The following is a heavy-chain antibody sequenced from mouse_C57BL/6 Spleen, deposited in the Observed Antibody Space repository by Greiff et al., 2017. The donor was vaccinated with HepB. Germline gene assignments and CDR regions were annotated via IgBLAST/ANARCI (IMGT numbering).Heavy chain of an antibody. Sequence: QVQLQQPGTELVKPGASVKLSCKASGYTFTSYWMHWVKQRPGQGLEWIGNINPSNGGTNYNEKFKSKATLTVDKSSSTAYMQLSSLTSEESAVYYCARCGSYYDYPDWFAYWGQGTLVTVSA. J-gene: IGHJ3*01. CDR3: ARCGSYYDYPDWFAY. V-gene: IGHV1-53*01. CDR1: GYTFTSYW. D-gene: IGHD2-4*01. CDR2: INPSNGGT.